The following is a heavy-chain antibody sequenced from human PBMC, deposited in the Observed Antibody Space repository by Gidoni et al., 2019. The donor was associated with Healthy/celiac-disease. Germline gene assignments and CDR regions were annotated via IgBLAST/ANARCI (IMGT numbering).Heavy chain of an antibody. Sequence: QITLKESGPTLVKPTQTLTLTCTFSGFPLSTSGVGMGSIRQPPGKALEWLALIYWDDDKRYSPSLKSRLTITKDTSKNQVVLTMTNMDPVDTATYYCAHSQLRYFDYRPDAFDIWGQGTMVTVSS. V-gene: IGHV2-5*02. D-gene: IGHD3-9*01. J-gene: IGHJ3*02. CDR3: AHSQLRYFDYRPDAFDI. CDR1: GFPLSTSGVG. CDR2: IYWDDDK.